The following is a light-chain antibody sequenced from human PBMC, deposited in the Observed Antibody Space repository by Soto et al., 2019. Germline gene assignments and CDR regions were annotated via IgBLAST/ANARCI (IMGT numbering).Light chain of an antibody. J-gene: IGKJ5*01. V-gene: IGKV3-20*01. Sequence: VLTQSADTLSLPPGERGNLXCRASQSFGSYFAWYQQKPGQAPRPLIYGASSRDTGITDRFSGSGSGKDFTITISRLEPEDFAVYECQQYGSSPTFGQGTRLEIK. CDR2: GAS. CDR1: QSFGSY. CDR3: QQYGSSPT.